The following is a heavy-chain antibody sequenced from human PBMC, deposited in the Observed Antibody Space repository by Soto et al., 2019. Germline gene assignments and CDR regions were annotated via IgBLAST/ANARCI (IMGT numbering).Heavy chain of an antibody. Sequence: EVQLVESGGGLVQPGRSLRLSCAASGFTFDDYAMHWVRQAPGKGLEWVSGISWNSGSIGYADSVKGRFTISSDNAKNSLYLQMNSLRAEDTALYYCAKDLHFEYSSSSGRSNYFDYWGQGTLVTVSS. CDR2: ISWNSGSI. J-gene: IGHJ4*02. CDR1: GFTFDDYA. D-gene: IGHD6-6*01. V-gene: IGHV3-9*01. CDR3: AKDLHFEYSSSSGRSNYFDY.